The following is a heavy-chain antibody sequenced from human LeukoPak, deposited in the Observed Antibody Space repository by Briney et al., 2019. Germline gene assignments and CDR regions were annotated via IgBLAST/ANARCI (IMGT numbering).Heavy chain of an antibody. CDR3: ARRDDYRRSMDV. D-gene: IGHD5-24*01. CDR1: GGSISSSSYY. CDR2: IYYSGST. J-gene: IGHJ6*02. Sequence: PSETLSLTCTVSGGSISSSSYYWGWIRQPPGKGLEWIGSIYYSGSTYYNPSLKSRVTISVDTSKNQFSLKLSSVTAADTAVYYCARRDDYRRSMDVWGQGTTVTVSS. V-gene: IGHV4-39*01.